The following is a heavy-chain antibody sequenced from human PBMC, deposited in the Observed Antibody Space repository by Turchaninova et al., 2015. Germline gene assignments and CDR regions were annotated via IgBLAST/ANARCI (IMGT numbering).Heavy chain of an antibody. CDR2: IYQSGST. J-gene: IGHJ4*02. V-gene: IGHV4-4*02. D-gene: IGHD6-19*01. CDR3: ARRSGGSSGSY. Sequence: QLQLQESGTGLVKPSGTLALNFGVYGGSISSSNWWSWVRQTPGKVLEWIGEIYQSGSTNYNPSLKSRVTISVDKSRTRFSLNLSSVTAADTAVYYCARRSGGSSGSYWGQGTLVTVSS. CDR1: GGSISSSNW.